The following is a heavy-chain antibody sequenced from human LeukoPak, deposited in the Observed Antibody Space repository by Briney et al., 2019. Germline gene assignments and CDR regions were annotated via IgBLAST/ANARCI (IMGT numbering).Heavy chain of an antibody. Sequence: GGSLRLSCAASGFTFSSYNMNWVRQAPGKGLEWVSSISSSSSYISYSDSLKGRFTISRDNAKNSLYLQMNSLRAEDTAMYYCARDPHFDYWGQGTLVTVSS. CDR3: ARDPHFDY. CDR1: GFTFSSYN. V-gene: IGHV3-21*01. CDR2: ISSSSSYI. J-gene: IGHJ4*02.